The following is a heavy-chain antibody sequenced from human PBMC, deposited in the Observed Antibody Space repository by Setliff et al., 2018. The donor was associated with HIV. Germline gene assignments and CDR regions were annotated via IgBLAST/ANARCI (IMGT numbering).Heavy chain of an antibody. D-gene: IGHD3-16*01. J-gene: IGHJ6*03. CDR1: GFTFNNYA. CDR2: ISYDGTYK. Sequence: GGSLRLPCAASGFTFNNYAIHWVRQAPGKGLEWVALISYDGTYKYYAESVKGRFTISRDNSRNTLYLQMNSLRTEDTAVYYCAKDWGSRLSYSFYYMDVWGKGTTVTVSS. V-gene: IGHV3-30*04. CDR3: AKDWGSRLSYSFYYMDV.